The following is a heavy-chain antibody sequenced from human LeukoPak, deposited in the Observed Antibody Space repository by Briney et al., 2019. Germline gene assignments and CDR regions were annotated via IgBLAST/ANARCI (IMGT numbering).Heavy chain of an antibody. CDR2: IYSGGST. D-gene: IGHD3-22*01. CDR1: GFTVSSNY. CDR3: ATPNGDYDSSGYYSPVGGAFDI. J-gene: IGHJ3*02. V-gene: IGHV3-66*01. Sequence: GGSLRLSCAASGFTVSSNYMSWVRQAPGKGLEWVSVIYSGGSTYYADSVKGRYTISRDNSKNTLYLQMNSPRAEDTAVYYCATPNGDYDSSGYYSPVGGAFDIWGQGTMVTVSS.